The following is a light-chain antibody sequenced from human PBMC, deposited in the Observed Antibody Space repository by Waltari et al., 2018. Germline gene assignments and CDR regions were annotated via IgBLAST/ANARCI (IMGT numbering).Light chain of an antibody. Sequence: QSALTQPASVSGSPGQSITISCPGTSSDVGGYNYVSWYQQHPGKAPKLMIYDVTERSSGISNRFSGSKSGNTASLTISGLQAEDEAEYYFGSYTSSSTFYLFGTGTKVTVL. CDR3: GSYTSSSTFYL. J-gene: IGLJ1*01. CDR1: SSDVGGYNY. CDR2: DVT. V-gene: IGLV2-14*03.